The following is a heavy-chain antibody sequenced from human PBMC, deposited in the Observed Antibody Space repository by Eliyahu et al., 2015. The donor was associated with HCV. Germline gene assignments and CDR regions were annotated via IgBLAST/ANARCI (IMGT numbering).Heavy chain of an antibody. Sequence: QVTLRESGPALVRPTQTLTLTCTFSGFSLTTSGMCXXWIRQPPGKALEWLALVDWDDDKYYSTSLKTRLTISKDTSKNQVVLSMTNMDPVDTATYYCARIPCNGYTAYGDWGQGTLVTVSS. D-gene: IGHD5-12*01. CDR3: ARIPCNGYTAYGD. CDR2: VDWDDDK. CDR1: GFSLTTSGMC. V-gene: IGHV2-70*01. J-gene: IGHJ4*02.